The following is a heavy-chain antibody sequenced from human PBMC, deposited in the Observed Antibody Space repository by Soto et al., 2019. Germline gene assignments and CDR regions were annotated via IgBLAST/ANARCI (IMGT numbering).Heavy chain of an antibody. J-gene: IGHJ4*01. V-gene: IGHV3-72*01. CDR1: GFTFSDHY. CDR3: SRAGILTTPYYFDY. Sequence: EVQLVESGGGLVQPGRSLRLSCAAFGFTFSDHYMDWVRQAPGKGLEWVGRIRNKANSYTTEYAASVKGRFTISRDDSKNSLFLQMFSLKTVDTAVYYCSRAGILTTPYYFDYWGQGTLVTVSS. D-gene: IGHD4-4*01. CDR2: IRNKANSYTT.